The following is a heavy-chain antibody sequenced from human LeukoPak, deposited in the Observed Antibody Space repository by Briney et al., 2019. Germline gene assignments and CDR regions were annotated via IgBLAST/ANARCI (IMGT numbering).Heavy chain of an antibody. CDR1: GFTFSSYG. CDR2: ISYDGSNK. J-gene: IGHJ3*02. V-gene: IGHV3-30*03. Sequence: QPGGSLRLSCAASGFTFSSYGMHWVRQAPGKGLEWVAVISYDGSNKYYADSVKGRFTISRDNSKNTLYLQMNSLRAEDTAVYYCARSFIKWSLDAFDIWGQGTMVTVSS. CDR3: ARSFIKWSLDAFDI. D-gene: IGHD5-12*01.